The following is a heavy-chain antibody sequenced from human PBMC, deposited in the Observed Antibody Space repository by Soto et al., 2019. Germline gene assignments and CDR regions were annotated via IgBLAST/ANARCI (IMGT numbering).Heavy chain of an antibody. D-gene: IGHD3-10*01. J-gene: IGHJ4*02. CDR2: IYYSGST. CDR1: GGSISSYY. CDR3: ARDDGSGRFTPPRR. V-gene: IGHV4-59*01. Sequence: SETLSLTCTVSGGSISSYYWSWIRQPPGKGLEWIGYIYYSGSTNYNPSLKSRVTISVDTSKNQFSLKLSSVTAADTAVYYCARDDGSGRFTPPRRWGQGTLVTVSS.